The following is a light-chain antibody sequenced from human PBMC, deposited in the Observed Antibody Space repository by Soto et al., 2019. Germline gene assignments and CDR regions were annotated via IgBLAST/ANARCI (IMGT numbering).Light chain of an antibody. Sequence: EIVLTQSPGTLSLSPGERATLSCRASQSVSSSYLAWYQQKPGQAPRLLIYGASSRATGIPDRFSGSGSGTDFTLTISRLEPEDFAVYYCQQYDSSPLTFGGGTKADIK. V-gene: IGKV3-20*01. CDR3: QQYDSSPLT. CDR2: GAS. CDR1: QSVSSSY. J-gene: IGKJ4*01.